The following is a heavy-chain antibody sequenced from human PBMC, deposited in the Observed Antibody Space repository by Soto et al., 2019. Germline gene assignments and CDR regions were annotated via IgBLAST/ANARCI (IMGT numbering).Heavy chain of an antibody. V-gene: IGHV3-7*01. J-gene: IGHJ4*02. D-gene: IGHD5-18*01. Sequence: EVQLVESGGGLVQPGGSLRLSCAASGFTFSSYWMSWVRQAPGKGLEWVANMNHDGSEIYYVDSVKGRFTISRDNAQNSGYLQMNSRRAEDTVIYYCARQYTYGRVWGQGTLVTVSS. CDR2: MNHDGSEI. CDR3: ARQYTYGRV. CDR1: GFTFSSYW.